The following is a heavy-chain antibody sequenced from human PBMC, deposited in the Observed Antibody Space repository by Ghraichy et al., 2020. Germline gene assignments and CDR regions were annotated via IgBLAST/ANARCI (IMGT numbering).Heavy chain of an antibody. CDR1: GGSISSGGYS. CDR3: ASTYYYGSGSYNYYYYYMDV. D-gene: IGHD3-10*01. Sequence: SETLSLTCAVSGGSISSGGYSWSWIRQPPGKGLEWIGYIYHSGSTYYNPSLKSRVTISVDRSKNQFSLKLSSVTAADTAVYYCASTYYYGSGSYNYYYYYMDVWGKGTTVTVSS. V-gene: IGHV4-30-2*01. CDR2: IYHSGST. J-gene: IGHJ6*03.